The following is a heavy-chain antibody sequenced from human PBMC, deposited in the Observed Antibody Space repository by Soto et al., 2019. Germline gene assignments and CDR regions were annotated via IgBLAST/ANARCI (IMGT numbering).Heavy chain of an antibody. V-gene: IGHV4-31*03. Sequence: QVQLQESGPGLVKPSQTLSLTCTVSGGSISSGGYYWSWIRQHPGKGLEWIGYIYYSGSTSYNPSINSRVTISVDTSKNQFSLTLSSVTAADTAVYYCAASCVACGGFNYYGMDVWGQGTTVTVSS. CDR3: AASCVACGGFNYYGMDV. CDR2: IYYSGST. D-gene: IGHD2-21*01. CDR1: GGSISSGGYY. J-gene: IGHJ6*02.